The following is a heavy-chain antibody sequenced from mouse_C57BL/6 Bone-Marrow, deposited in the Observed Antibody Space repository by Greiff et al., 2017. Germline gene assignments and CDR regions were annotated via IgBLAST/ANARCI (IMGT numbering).Heavy chain of an antibody. CDR1: GYTFTSYW. CDR2: IHPSDSVT. V-gene: IGHV1-74*01. CDR3: AIEFITTVVADY. D-gene: IGHD1-1*01. Sequence: VQLQQPGAELVKPGASVKVSCKASGYTFTSYWMHWVKQRPGQGLEWIGRIHPSDSVTNYNQKFKGKATLTVDKSSSTAYMQLSSLTSEDSAVYYCAIEFITTVVADYWGQGTTLTVSS. J-gene: IGHJ2*01.